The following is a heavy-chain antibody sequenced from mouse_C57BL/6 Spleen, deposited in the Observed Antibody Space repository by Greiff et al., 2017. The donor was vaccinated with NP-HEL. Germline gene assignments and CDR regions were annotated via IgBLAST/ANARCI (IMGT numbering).Heavy chain of an antibody. CDR3: SRRGGLYAMDY. CDR1: GFSLTSYG. Sequence: QVQLQQSGPGLVQPSQRLSIPCTVSGFSLTSYGVHWVRQSPGKGLEWLGVIWSGGSTDYTAAFIARLSNSKDNSKSQVFVKMNSLQADDTAIYYCSRRGGLYAMDYWGQGTSVTVSS. CDR2: IWSGGST. D-gene: IGHD1-1*02. J-gene: IGHJ4*01. V-gene: IGHV2-2*01.